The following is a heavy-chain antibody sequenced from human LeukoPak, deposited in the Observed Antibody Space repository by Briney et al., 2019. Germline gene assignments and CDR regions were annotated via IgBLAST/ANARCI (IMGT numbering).Heavy chain of an antibody. CDR1: GYTFTGYY. D-gene: IGHD5-18*01. CDR3: ARDPPPDTAMVLFDY. J-gene: IGHJ4*02. V-gene: IGHV1-2*02. Sequence: ASVKVSCKASGYTFTGYYMHWVRQAPGQGLEWMGWINPSSGGTNYAQKFQGRVTMTRDTSISTAYMELSRLRSDDTAVYYCARDPPPDTAMVLFDYWGQGTLVTVSS. CDR2: INPSSGGT.